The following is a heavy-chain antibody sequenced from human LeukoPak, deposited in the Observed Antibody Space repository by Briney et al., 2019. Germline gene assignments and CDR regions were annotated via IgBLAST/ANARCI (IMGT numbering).Heavy chain of an antibody. J-gene: IGHJ6*03. Sequence: GASVKVSCKASGGTFSSYAISWVRQAPGQGLEWMGGIIPIFGTANYAQKFQGRVTITADKSTSTAYMDLSSLRSEDTAVYYCARGPIAAASVNYYMDVWGKGTTVTVSS. D-gene: IGHD6-13*01. V-gene: IGHV1-69*06. CDR3: ARGPIAAASVNYYMDV. CDR2: IIPIFGTA. CDR1: GGTFSSYA.